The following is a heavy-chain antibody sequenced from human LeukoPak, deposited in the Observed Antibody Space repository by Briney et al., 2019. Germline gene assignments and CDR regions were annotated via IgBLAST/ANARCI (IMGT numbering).Heavy chain of an antibody. J-gene: IGHJ4*02. CDR2: ILSDGSSE. D-gene: IGHD2-2*01. CDR3: ARGVEVVAADVFDH. V-gene: IGHV3-30*02. Sequence: GESLTLSCAASGFTFSAYGMHWVRQAPGKGLEWVAFILSDGSSEYYADSVKGRFTISRDNSKNTLFLLMNSLTREDTAVYYCARGVEVVAADVFDHWGQGSLVTVSS. CDR1: GFTFSAYG.